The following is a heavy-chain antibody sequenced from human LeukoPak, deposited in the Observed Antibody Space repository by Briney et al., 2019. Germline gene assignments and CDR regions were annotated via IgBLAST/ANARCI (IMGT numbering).Heavy chain of an antibody. CDR1: GVTFSNYA. CDR3: AKEADGVPPGKPLNWFDP. J-gene: IGHJ5*02. V-gene: IGHV3-23*01. D-gene: IGHD2-2*02. CDR2: ISSAGIAT. Sequence: GGALRLSCATSGVTFSNYAMSWVRQAPGRGLEWVSAISSAGIATYYADSVKGRFTTSRDKSKNTLYLQMSGLRAEDTAVYYCAKEADGVPPGKPLNWFDPRGQGTLVTVSS.